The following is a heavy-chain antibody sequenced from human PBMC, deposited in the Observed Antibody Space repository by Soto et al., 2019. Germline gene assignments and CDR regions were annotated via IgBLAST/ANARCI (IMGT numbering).Heavy chain of an antibody. V-gene: IGHV2-5*02. J-gene: IGHJ4*02. CDR3: AHRRGGGSCYPD. CDR1: GFSLSTSGVG. Sequence: QITLKESGPTLVKPTQTLTLTCTFSGFSLSTSGVGVGWIRQPPGKALEWLVLIYWDDDKRYSPSLKSRLTITKDTSNNQVVLTMTNMDPMDTATYYCAHRRGGGSCYPDWGQGTLVTVSS. CDR2: IYWDDDK. D-gene: IGHD2-15*01.